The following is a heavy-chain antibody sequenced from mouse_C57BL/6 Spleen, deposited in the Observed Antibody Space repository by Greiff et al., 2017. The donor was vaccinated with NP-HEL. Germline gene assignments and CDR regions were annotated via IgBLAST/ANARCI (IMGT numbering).Heavy chain of an antibody. CDR3: ARWRLYYGDY. Sequence: QVQLQQPGAELVKPGASVKLSCKASGYTFTSYWMQWVNQRPGQGLEWIGEIDPSDSYTNYNQKFKGKATLTVDTSSSTAYMQLSSLTSEDSAVYYCARWRLYYGDYWGQGTTLTVSS. CDR2: IDPSDSYT. J-gene: IGHJ2*01. D-gene: IGHD2-1*01. V-gene: IGHV1-50*01. CDR1: GYTFTSYW.